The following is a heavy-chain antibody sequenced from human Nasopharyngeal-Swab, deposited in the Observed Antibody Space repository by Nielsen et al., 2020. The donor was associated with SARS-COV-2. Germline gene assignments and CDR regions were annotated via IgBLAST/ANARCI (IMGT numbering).Heavy chain of an antibody. CDR2: IYSGGST. V-gene: IGHV3-53*04. Sequence: GGSLRLSCAASGFTVSSNYMSWVRQAPGKGLEWVSVIYSGGSTYYADSVKGRFTISRHNSKNTLYLQMNSLRAEDTAVYYCARVPYDILHFTAALDVWGNGPTVPFSS. J-gene: IGHJ6*03. CDR1: GFTVSSNY. D-gene: IGHD3-9*01. CDR3: ARVPYDILHFTAALDV.